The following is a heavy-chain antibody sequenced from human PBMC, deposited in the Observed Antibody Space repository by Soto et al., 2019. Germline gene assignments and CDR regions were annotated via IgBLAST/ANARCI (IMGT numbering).Heavy chain of an antibody. D-gene: IGHD3-10*01. CDR1: GYTFTSYG. J-gene: IGHJ4*02. CDR3: ATSYGSGYRAFDY. V-gene: IGHV1-69*04. CDR2: VNPILSMS. Sequence: SVKVSCKASGYTFTSYGISWVRQAPGQGLEWMGRVNPILSMSNYAQRFQGRVTMTADKSTSTAYMELSGLRSEDTAMYYCATSYGSGYRAFDYWGQGALVTVSS.